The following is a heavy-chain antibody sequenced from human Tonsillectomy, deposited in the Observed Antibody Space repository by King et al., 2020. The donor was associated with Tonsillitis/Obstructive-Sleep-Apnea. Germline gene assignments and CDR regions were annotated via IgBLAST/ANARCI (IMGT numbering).Heavy chain of an antibody. CDR1: GGSFSAYY. V-gene: IGHV4-34*01. CDR2: INHSGST. J-gene: IGHJ5*02. CDR3: AKSSRFDT. Sequence: VQLQQWGAGLLKPSETLSLTCAVYGGSFSAYYWNWIRQPPGKGLEWIGEINHSGSTNYNPSLKIRVIISVDTSKNQFSLKLSSVTAADTAVYYCAKSSRFDTWGQGTLVTVSS.